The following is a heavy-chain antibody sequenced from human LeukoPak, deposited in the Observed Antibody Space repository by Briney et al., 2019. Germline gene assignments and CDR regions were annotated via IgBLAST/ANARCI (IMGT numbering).Heavy chain of an antibody. CDR2: IHYSGST. D-gene: IGHD5-12*01. CDR3: ARSPGWLPDY. CDR1: GGSISSYY. Sequence: PSETLSLTCTVSGGSISSYYWSWIRQPPGKGLEWIGYIHYSGSTNYNPSLKSRVTISVDTSKNQFSLKLSSVTAADTAAYYCARSPGWLPDYWGQGTLVTVSS. J-gene: IGHJ4*02. V-gene: IGHV4-59*01.